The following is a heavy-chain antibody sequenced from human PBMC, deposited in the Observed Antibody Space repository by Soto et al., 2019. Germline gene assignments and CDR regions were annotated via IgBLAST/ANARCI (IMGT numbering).Heavy chain of an antibody. D-gene: IGHD6-13*01. CDR2: SYSDGTT. Sequence: PGGSLRLSCAASGFTVSSNYMSWVRQAPGEGLEWVSLSYSDGTTYYADSVKGRFTISRDNSKNMLYLEMSSLRADDTAVYYCAREWSAAGHFYGMDVWGQGTTVTVS. J-gene: IGHJ6*02. CDR1: GFTVSSNY. V-gene: IGHV3-53*01. CDR3: AREWSAAGHFYGMDV.